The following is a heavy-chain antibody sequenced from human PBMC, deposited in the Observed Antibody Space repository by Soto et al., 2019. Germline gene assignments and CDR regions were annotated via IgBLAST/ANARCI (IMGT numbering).Heavy chain of an antibody. Sequence: GAPVKPSSRAPGYTYTSEYMRWVRHAPEQVLEWLGIIHPSGGSTSYAQKFQGRVTMTRDTSTSTVYMELSSLRSEDTAVYYCARDGPLLRSLYYYGMDVWGQGTTVIVSS. CDR3: ARDGPLLRSLYYYGMDV. CDR2: IHPSGGST. CDR1: GYTYTSEY. J-gene: IGHJ6*01. V-gene: IGHV1-46*01. D-gene: IGHD2-15*01.